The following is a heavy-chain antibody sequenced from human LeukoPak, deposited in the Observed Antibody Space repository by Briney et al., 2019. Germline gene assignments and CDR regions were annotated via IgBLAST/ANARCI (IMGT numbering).Heavy chain of an antibody. V-gene: IGHV3-33*06. J-gene: IGHJ3*02. CDR1: GFNFRSYG. CDR3: AKEKGPFDAFDI. CDR2: IWDNGINK. Sequence: GGSLRLSCAASGFNFRSYGMQWVRQAPGKGLEWVAVIWDNGINKYYADFVEGRFTISRDNYKKTVDLQMNSLRADDTAPYYCAKEKGPFDAFDIWGQGAMVTVSS.